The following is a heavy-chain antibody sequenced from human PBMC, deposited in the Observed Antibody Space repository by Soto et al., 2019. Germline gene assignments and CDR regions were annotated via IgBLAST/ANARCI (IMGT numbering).Heavy chain of an antibody. CDR3: ARSLVDTAMVGSVVENWFDP. CDR2: IYYSGST. J-gene: IGHJ5*02. V-gene: IGHV4-31*03. Sequence: SETLSLTCTVSGGAISSGGYYWSWIRQHPGKGLEWIGYIYYSGSTYYNPSLKSRVTISVDTSKNQFSLKLSSVTAADTAVYYCARSLVDTAMVGSVVENWFDPWGQGTLVTVSS. CDR1: GGAISSGGYY. D-gene: IGHD5-18*01.